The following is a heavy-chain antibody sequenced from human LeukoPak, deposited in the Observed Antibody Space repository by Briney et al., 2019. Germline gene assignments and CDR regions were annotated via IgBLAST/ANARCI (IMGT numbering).Heavy chain of an antibody. CDR1: GFTVSSNY. V-gene: IGHV3-53*01. D-gene: IGHD3-22*01. Sequence: GGPLRLSCAASGFTVSSNYMSWVRQAPGKGLEWVSVIYSGGSTYYADSVKGRFTISRDNSKNTLYLQMNSLRAEDTAVYYCARETAYYYDSSGRLDWGQGTLVTVSS. J-gene: IGHJ4*02. CDR3: ARETAYYYDSSGRLD. CDR2: IYSGGST.